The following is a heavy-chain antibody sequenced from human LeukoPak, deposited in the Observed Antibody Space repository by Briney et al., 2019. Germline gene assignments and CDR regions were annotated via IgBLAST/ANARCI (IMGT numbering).Heavy chain of an antibody. CDR1: GFTVSSNY. CDR2: IYSGGST. V-gene: IGHV3-66*01. J-gene: IGHJ4*02. CDR3: ARASRTYQLAFDY. Sequence: GGSLRLSCAASGFTVSSNYMSWVRQAPGKGLEWVSVIYSGGSTYYADSVKGRFTISRDNSKNTLYLQMNSLRAEDPAVYYCARASRTYQLAFDYWGQGTLVTVSS. D-gene: IGHD1-1*01.